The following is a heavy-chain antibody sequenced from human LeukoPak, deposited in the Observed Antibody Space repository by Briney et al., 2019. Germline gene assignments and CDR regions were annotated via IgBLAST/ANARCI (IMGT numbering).Heavy chain of an antibody. J-gene: IGHJ5*01. Sequence: GESLKISCKGSGYRFTSYWIGWVRQMPGKGLEWMGIIYPGDSDTRYSPSFQGQVTISADKSISTAYLQWNSLKASDTAIYYWPSNYDILTGPFDSWGQGTLVTVSS. CDR1: GYRFTSYW. V-gene: IGHV5-51*01. D-gene: IGHD3-9*01. CDR3: PSNYDILTGPFDS. CDR2: IYPGDSDT.